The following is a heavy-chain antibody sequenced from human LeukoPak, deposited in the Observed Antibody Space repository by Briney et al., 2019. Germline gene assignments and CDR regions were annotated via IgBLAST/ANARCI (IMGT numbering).Heavy chain of an antibody. D-gene: IGHD3-3*01. CDR3: ATGDGIFGVVPQDRDY. CDR2: FDPEDGET. V-gene: IGHV1-24*01. J-gene: IGHJ4*02. CDR1: GYTLTELS. Sequence: ASVNVSCKVSGYTLTELSMHWVRQAPGKGLEWMGGFDPEDGETIYAQKFQGRVTMTEDTSTDTAYMELSSLRSEDTAVYYCATGDGIFGVVPQDRDYWGQGTLVTVSS.